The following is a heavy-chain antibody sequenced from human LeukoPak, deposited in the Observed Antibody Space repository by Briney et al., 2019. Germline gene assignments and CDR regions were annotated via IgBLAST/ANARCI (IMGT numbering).Heavy chain of an antibody. J-gene: IGHJ4*02. CDR2: FDPEDGET. CDR3: ATSIAVAGPYYFDY. D-gene: IGHD6-19*01. V-gene: IGHV1-24*01. Sequence: ASVKVSCKVSGYTLTELSMHWVRQAPGKGLEWMGGFDPEDGETIYAQKFQGRVTMTEHTSTDTAYMELSSLRSEDTAVYYCATSIAVAGPYYFDYWGQGTLVTVSS. CDR1: GYTLTELS.